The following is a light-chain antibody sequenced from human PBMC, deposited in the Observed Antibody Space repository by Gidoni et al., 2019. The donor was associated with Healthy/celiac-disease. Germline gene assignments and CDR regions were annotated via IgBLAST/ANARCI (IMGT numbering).Light chain of an antibody. CDR2: DAS. Sequence: DIQMTPSPSTLSASVGDRVTITCRASQSISSWLAWYQQKPGKAPKLLIYDASSLESGVPPRFSGSGSGTEFTLTISSLQPDDFATYYCQQYNSYSNTFGQGTKLEIK. CDR1: QSISSW. CDR3: QQYNSYSNT. J-gene: IGKJ2*01. V-gene: IGKV1-5*01.